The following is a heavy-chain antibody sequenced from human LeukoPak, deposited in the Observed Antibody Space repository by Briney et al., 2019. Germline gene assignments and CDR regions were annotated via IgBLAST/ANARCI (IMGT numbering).Heavy chain of an antibody. D-gene: IGHD2-8*02. J-gene: IGHJ4*02. CDR1: GFTFSSYE. V-gene: IGHV3-48*03. CDR2: IRDHTTV. Sequence: PGGSLRLSCAASGFTFSSYEMNWVRQAPGKGLEWISFIRDHTTVDYADSVKGRFTISRDNAKNSLYLQMNNLRAEDTAVYYCVRDHLWSFDYWGQGNLVTVSS. CDR3: VRDHLWSFDY.